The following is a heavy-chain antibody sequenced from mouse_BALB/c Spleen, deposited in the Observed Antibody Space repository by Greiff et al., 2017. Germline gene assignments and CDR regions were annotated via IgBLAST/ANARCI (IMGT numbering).Heavy chain of an antibody. V-gene: IGHV3-2*02. Sequence: DVKLQESGPGLVKPSQSLSLTCTVTGYSITSDYAWNWIRQFPGNKLEWMGYISYSGSTSYNPSLKSRISITRDTSKNQFFLQLNSVTTEDTATYYCARRGYLHYYAMDYWGQGTAVTVSS. J-gene: IGHJ4*01. CDR1: GYSITSDYA. CDR3: ARRGYLHYYAMDY. D-gene: IGHD5-1-1*01. CDR2: ISYSGST.